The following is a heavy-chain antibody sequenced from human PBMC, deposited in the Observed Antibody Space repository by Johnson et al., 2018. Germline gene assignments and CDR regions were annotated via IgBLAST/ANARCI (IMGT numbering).Heavy chain of an antibody. J-gene: IGHJ6*02. CDR3: ARGGGADYYYGMDV. V-gene: IGHV4-59*11. CDR1: GGSISSHY. CDR2: IYYSGST. D-gene: IGHD1-26*01. Sequence: QVQLQESGPGLVKXSETXSLXCTVSGGSISSHYWSWIRQPPGKGLEWIGYIYYSGSTNYNPSLKSRVTISVDTSKNQFSLKLSSVPAADTPVYDCARGGGADYYYGMDVWGQGTTVTVSS.